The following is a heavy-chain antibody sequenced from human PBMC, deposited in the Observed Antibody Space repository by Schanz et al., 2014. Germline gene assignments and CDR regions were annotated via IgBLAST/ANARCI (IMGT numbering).Heavy chain of an antibody. Sequence: QVQLVQSGAEVKKPGASVKVSCTASGFNFNNYDINWVRQATGQGLEWMGWMNPKTGNTVHAQKFQGRVSMTWDTSTSTAYVDLRRLRSEDTGVYYCARALKGKVAMVGVIAAQNCDYMDVWGKGTTVTVS. CDR2: MNPKTGNT. D-gene: IGHD2-21*01. CDR3: ARALKGKVAMVGVIAAQNCDYMDV. J-gene: IGHJ6*03. V-gene: IGHV1-8*01. CDR1: GFNFNNYD.